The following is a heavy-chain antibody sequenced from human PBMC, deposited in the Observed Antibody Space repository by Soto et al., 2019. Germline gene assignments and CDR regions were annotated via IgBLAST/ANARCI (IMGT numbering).Heavy chain of an antibody. D-gene: IGHD2-15*01. CDR2: IKSKTDGGTT. V-gene: IGHV3-15*01. CDR1: GFTFSNAW. Sequence: EVQLVESGGGLVKPGGSLRLSCAASGFTFSNAWMSWVRQAPGKGLEWVGRIKSKTDGGTTDYAAPVKGRFTISRDDSKNTLYLQMNSLKTEDTAVYYCTTDRVVLVVAATRVEPSGYFQHWGQGTLVTVSS. CDR3: TTDRVVLVVAATRVEPSGYFQH. J-gene: IGHJ1*01.